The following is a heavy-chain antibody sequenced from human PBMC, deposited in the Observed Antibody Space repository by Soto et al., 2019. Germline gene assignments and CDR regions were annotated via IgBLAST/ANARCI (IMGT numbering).Heavy chain of an antibody. CDR2: ISYDGSNK. J-gene: IGHJ2*01. CDR3: ARPLLRDDYNWGYFDL. D-gene: IGHD4-4*01. Sequence: QVQLVESGGGVVQPGRSLRLSCAASGFTFSSYAMHWVRQAPGKGLEWVAVISYDGSNKFYADSVKGRFTISRDNSKNTLYLQMNSLRAEDTAVYCCARPLLRDDYNWGYFDLWGRGTLVTVSS. CDR1: GFTFSSYA. V-gene: IGHV3-30-3*01.